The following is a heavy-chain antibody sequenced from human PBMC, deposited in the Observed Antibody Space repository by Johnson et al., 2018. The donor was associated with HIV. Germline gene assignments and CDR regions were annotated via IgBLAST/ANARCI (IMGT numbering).Heavy chain of an antibody. CDR3: ARGNVGGFDI. V-gene: IGHV3-74*02. Sequence: VQLVESGGGLVQPGGSLRLSCAASGFTFSSYDMHWVRQATGKGLVWVSHIHSDETGTTYADSVKGRFTISRDNARNTLYLQLNSLVAEDTAVYYCARGNVGGFDIWGQGTMVTVSS. CDR1: GFTFSSYD. CDR2: IHSDETGT. J-gene: IGHJ3*02. D-gene: IGHD1-26*01.